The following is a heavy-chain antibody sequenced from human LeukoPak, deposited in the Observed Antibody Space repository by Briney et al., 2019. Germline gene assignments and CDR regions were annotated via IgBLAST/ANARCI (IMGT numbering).Heavy chain of an antibody. J-gene: IGHJ4*02. CDR3: ARQYYDILTGYYSNFDY. D-gene: IGHD3-9*01. CDR1: GGSISSYY. Sequence: PSETLSLTCTVSGGSISSYYWSWIRQPPGKGLEWIGYIYYSGSTNYNPSLKSRVTISVDTSKNQFSLKLSSVTAADTAVYYCARQYYDILTGYYSNFDYWGQGTLVTVSS. CDR2: IYYSGST. V-gene: IGHV4-59*01.